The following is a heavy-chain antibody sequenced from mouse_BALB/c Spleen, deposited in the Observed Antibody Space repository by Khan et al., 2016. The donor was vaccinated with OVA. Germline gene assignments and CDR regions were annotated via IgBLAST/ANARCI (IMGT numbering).Heavy chain of an antibody. Sequence: VQLQQSGAELAKPGASVKMSCKASGYTFTTYWMHWVKQRPGQGLEWIGYIDPSTGYTEYNQKFKDKATLTTDKSSSTAYMQLSSLTSDDSAVYYCARRGIYGIFAYWGQGTLVTVSA. CDR2: IDPSTGYT. D-gene: IGHD2-1*01. CDR1: GYTFTTYW. V-gene: IGHV1-7*01. J-gene: IGHJ3*01. CDR3: ARRGIYGIFAY.